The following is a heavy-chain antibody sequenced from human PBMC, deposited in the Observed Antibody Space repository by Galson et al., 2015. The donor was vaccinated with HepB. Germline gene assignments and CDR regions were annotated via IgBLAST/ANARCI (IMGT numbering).Heavy chain of an antibody. CDR1: GYTFTSYD. Sequence: SVKVSCKASGYTFTSYDINWVRQATGQGLEWMGWMNPNSGNTGYAQKFQGRVTMTRNTSISTAYMELSSLRSEDTAVYYCASLITVAGNESAFDIWGQGTMVTVSS. CDR3: ASLITVAGNESAFDI. V-gene: IGHV1-8*01. D-gene: IGHD6-19*01. J-gene: IGHJ3*02. CDR2: MNPNSGNT.